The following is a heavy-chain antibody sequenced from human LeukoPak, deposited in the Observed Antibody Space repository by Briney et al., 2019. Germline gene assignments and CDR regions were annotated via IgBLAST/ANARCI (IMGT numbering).Heavy chain of an antibody. J-gene: IGHJ4*02. V-gene: IGHV1-2*02. D-gene: IGHD3-22*01. CDR1: GYTFTSYY. CDR2: INPNSGGT. Sequence: GASVKVSCKASGYTFTSYYMHWVRQAPGQGLEWMGWINPNSGGTNYAQKFQGRVTMTRDTSISTAYMELSRLRSDDTAVYYCARDSSGYYHNDYWGQGTLVTVSS. CDR3: ARDSSGYYHNDY.